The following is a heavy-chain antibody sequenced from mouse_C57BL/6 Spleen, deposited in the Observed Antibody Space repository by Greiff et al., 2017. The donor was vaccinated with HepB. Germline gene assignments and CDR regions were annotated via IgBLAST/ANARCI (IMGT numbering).Heavy chain of an antibody. D-gene: IGHD1-1*01. Sequence: VKLQQSGAELVKPGASVKLSCKASGYTFTSYWMHWVKQRPGRGLEWIGRIDPNSGGTKYNEKFKSKATLTVDKPSSTAYMQLSSLTSEDSAVYYCATNYGDWYFDVWGTGTTVTVSS. V-gene: IGHV1-72*01. CDR1: GYTFTSYW. CDR2: IDPNSGGT. J-gene: IGHJ1*03. CDR3: ATNYGDWYFDV.